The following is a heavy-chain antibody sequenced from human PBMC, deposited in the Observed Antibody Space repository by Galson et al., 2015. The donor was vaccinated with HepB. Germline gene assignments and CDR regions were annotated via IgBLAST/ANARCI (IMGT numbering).Heavy chain of an antibody. V-gene: IGHV3-23*01. D-gene: IGHD4-17*01. CDR2: ISDSGGST. Sequence: SLRLSCAASRFTFNTYAMSWVRQSPGKGLEWVSAISDSGGSTHYADSVKGRFAISRDKSTHTVYLQMNSLRAEDTAIYYCAESMTTAEYFQLWGQGTLVTVSS. CDR3: AESMTTAEYFQL. CDR1: RFTFNTYA. J-gene: IGHJ1*01.